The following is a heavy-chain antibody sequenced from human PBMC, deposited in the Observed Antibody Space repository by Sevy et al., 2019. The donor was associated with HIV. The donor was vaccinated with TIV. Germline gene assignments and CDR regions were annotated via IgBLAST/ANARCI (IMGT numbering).Heavy chain of an antibody. J-gene: IGHJ4*02. D-gene: IGHD3-22*01. V-gene: IGHV3-49*03. Sequence: GGSLRLSCTGSGFVFDDYAMSWCRQAPGKGLEWLGFIRNKAFGGTAEYAASVKGRFTISRDYSKSIAYLEMNRLEIEHTAVYYCSTRNAYDKSGWGQGTLVTVSS. CDR1: GFVFDDYA. CDR2: IRNKAFGGTA. CDR3: STRNAYDKSG.